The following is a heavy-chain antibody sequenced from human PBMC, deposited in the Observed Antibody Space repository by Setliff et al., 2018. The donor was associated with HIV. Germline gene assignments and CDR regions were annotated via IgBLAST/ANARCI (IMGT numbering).Heavy chain of an antibody. Sequence: ETLSLTCTVSGGSISRRDYCWGWIRQPPGKGLEWIGSVYYTWNTYYNPSLKSRVTVSVDTSKNQFSLKLSSVTAADTAVYYCARRITGLDAFDIWGQGTMVTVSS. V-gene: IGHV4-39*01. CDR3: ARRITGLDAFDI. J-gene: IGHJ3*02. CDR1: GGSISRRDYC. CDR2: VYYTWNT. D-gene: IGHD2-8*02.